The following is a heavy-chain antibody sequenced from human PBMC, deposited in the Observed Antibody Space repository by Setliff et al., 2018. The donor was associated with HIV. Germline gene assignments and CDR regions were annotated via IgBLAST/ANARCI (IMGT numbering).Heavy chain of an antibody. D-gene: IGHD3-22*01. V-gene: IGHV5-51*01. Sequence: PGESLKISCKGSGYSFSSYWIGWVRQMPGKGLEWMGIIHPGNSDTRYSPSFQGQVTISADKSISTAYLQWSSLKASDTAMYYCARVDMGYCYDSSGYSHFDHWGQGTLVTVSS. J-gene: IGHJ4*02. CDR3: ARVDMGYCYDSSGYSHFDH. CDR1: GYSFSSYW. CDR2: IHPGNSDT.